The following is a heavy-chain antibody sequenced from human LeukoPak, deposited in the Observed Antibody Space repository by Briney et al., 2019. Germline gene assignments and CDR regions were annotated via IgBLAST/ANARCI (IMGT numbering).Heavy chain of an antibody. J-gene: IGHJ6*02. V-gene: IGHV1-69*13. CDR3: ARHPDYGMDV. CDR2: IIPIFGTA. CDR1: GGTFSSYA. Sequence: ASVKVSCTASGGTFSSYAISWVRQAPGQGLEWMGGIIPIFGTANYAQKFQGRVTITADESTSTAYMELSSLRSGDTAVYYCARHPDYGMDVWGQGTTVTVSS.